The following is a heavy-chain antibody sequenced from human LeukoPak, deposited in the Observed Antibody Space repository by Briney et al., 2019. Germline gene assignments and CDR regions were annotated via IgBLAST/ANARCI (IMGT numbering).Heavy chain of an antibody. Sequence: NPGGSLRLSCAASGFTFSRYSMNWVRQAPGKGLEWVSSISSSSSYIYDADSVKGRFTISRDNAKSTLYLQMNSLRAEDTAVYYCARENWYLDSWGQGTLVTVSS. D-gene: IGHD1-1*01. V-gene: IGHV3-21*01. CDR1: GFTFSRYS. CDR2: ISSSSSYI. CDR3: ARENWYLDS. J-gene: IGHJ4*02.